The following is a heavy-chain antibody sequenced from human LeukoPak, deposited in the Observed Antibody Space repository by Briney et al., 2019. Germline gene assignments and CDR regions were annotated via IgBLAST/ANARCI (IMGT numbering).Heavy chain of an antibody. CDR2: ISGSSNYI. CDR3: AMRGSWTSFDY. D-gene: IGHD6-13*01. CDR1: GFTFSTYS. Sequence: GGSLRLSCAASGFTFSTYSMTWVRQAPGKGLEWVSSISGSSNYIYYADSVKGRFTISRDNAKNSLYLQMSSLRAEDTAVYYWAMRGSWTSFDYWGQGTMVTVSS. J-gene: IGHJ4*02. V-gene: IGHV3-21*01.